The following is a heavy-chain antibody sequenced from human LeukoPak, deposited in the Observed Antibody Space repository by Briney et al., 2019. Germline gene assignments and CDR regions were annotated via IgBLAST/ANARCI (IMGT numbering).Heavy chain of an antibody. D-gene: IGHD3-16*01. V-gene: IGHV4-61*02. Sequence: ALSLTCTVSGDSISSGSYYWSWIRQPAGKGLEWIGRIYTSGSTNYNPSLKSRVTISVDTSKNQFSLKLSSVTAADTAVYYCARDGGSKVVYWGQGTLVTVSS. J-gene: IGHJ4*02. CDR3: ARDGGSKVVY. CDR2: IYTSGST. CDR1: GDSISSGSYY.